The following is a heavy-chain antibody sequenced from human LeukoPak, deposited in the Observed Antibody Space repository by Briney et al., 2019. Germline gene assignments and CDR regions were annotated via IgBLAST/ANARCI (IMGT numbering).Heavy chain of an antibody. V-gene: IGHV4-59*01. CDR3: ARDIQGYLDY. CDR1: GCSISSYY. Sequence: SETLSLTCTASGCSISSYYRSWIRQPPGKGLEWIGYIYYSGSTNYNPSLKSRVTISVDTSKNQFSLKLSSVTAADTAVYYCARDIQGYLDYWGQGTLVTVSS. J-gene: IGHJ4*02. CDR2: IYYSGST.